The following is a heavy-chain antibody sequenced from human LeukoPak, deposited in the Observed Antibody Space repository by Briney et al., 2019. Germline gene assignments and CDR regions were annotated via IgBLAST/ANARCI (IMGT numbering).Heavy chain of an antibody. CDR1: GFTFSNYW. V-gene: IGHV3-74*03. J-gene: IGHJ4*02. D-gene: IGHD6-19*01. CDR3: ARGHRSSGWQTFDS. Sequence: GGSLRLSCATSGFTFSNYWMHWVRQAPGKGLVWVSHINRDGSGTTYADSVKGRFIISRDNAKNTLYLQMNSLRAEDTAVYYCARGHRSSGWQTFDSWGQGTLVTVSS. CDR2: INRDGSGT.